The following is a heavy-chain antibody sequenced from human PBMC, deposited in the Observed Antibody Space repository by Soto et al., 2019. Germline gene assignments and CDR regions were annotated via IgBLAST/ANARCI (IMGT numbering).Heavy chain of an antibody. D-gene: IGHD5-18*01. CDR1: GDSVSSRSYY. CDR3: ARDIRGYSRAFDY. Sequence: SDTLSLTCTVSGDSVSSRSYYWTWVRQPPGKGLEWIGYIDYSGNTNYDPSLQSRVTMSLDTSKNQFSLKLTSVTAADTAFYYCARDIRGYSRAFDYWGQGIMVTVSS. J-gene: IGHJ4*02. V-gene: IGHV4-61*01. CDR2: IDYSGNT.